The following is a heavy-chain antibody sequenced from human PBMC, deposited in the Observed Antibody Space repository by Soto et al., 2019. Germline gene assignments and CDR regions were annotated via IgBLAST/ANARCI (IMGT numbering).Heavy chain of an antibody. Sequence: PGGSQRLSCTVSGFAFNNYGINWVRQAPGKGLEWVSSISKSDDTYYSDSVKGRFTISRDNAKNSVSLQMNTLRVEDTAVYYCAREDSIIIPAVSDFWGQGTLVTVSS. CDR3: AREDSIIIPAVSDF. CDR1: GFAFNNYG. CDR2: ISKSDDT. D-gene: IGHD2-2*01. J-gene: IGHJ4*02. V-gene: IGHV3-21*01.